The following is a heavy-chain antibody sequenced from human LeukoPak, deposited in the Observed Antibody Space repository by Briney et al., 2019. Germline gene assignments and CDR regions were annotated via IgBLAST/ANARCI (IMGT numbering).Heavy chain of an antibody. D-gene: IGHD3-9*01. V-gene: IGHV1-18*01. CDR3: ARADAYDILTGPENFDL. CDR1: GYTFTSYG. CDR2: ISAYNGNT. J-gene: IGHJ2*01. Sequence: ASVKVSCKASGYTFTSYGISWVRQAPGQGLEWMGCISAYNGNTNYAQNLQGRVTMTTDTSTSTAYMALRSLRSDDTAVYYCARADAYDILTGPENFDLWGRGTLVTVSS.